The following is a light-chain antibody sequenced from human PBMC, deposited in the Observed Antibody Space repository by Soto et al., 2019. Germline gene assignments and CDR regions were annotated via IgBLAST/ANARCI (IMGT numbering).Light chain of an antibody. CDR2: DAS. V-gene: IGKV3-11*01. CDR3: QQRSNWPWT. CDR1: QSVRRN. J-gene: IGKJ1*01. Sequence: EIVLTQSPATLSLSPGERATFSCRASQSVRRNLAWYQHKPGQAPRLLIYDASNRATGIPGRFSGSGSGTDFTLTISNLEPEDFAVYYCQQRSNWPWTFGQGTKVEIK.